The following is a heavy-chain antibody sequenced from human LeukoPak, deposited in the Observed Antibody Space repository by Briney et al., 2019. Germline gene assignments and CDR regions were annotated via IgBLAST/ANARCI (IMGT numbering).Heavy chain of an antibody. J-gene: IGHJ3*02. D-gene: IGHD3-16*01. Sequence: SQTLSLTCTVSGGSISSGSYYWSWIRQPAGKGLEWIGRIYTSGSTNYNPSLKSRVTISVDTSKNQFSLKLSSVTAADTAVYYCTRDWGAFDIWGQGTMVTVSS. CDR2: IYTSGST. V-gene: IGHV4-61*02. CDR3: TRDWGAFDI. CDR1: GGSISSGSYY.